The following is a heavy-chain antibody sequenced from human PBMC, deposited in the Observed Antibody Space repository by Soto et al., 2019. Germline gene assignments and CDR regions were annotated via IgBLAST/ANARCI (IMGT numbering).Heavy chain of an antibody. CDR1: GYTFTSYG. V-gene: IGHV1-69*13. CDR2: IIPIFGTA. CDR3: ARDRVVAARVVYYYGMDV. J-gene: IGHJ6*02. Sequence: ASVKVSCKASGYTFTSYGISWVRQAPGQGLEWMGGIIPIFGTANYAQKFQGRVTITADESTSTAYMELSSLRSEDTAVYYCARDRVVAARVVYYYGMDVWGQGTTVTVSS. D-gene: IGHD2-15*01.